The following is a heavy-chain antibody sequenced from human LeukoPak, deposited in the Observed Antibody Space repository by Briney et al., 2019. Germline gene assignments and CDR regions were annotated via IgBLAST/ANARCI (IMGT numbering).Heavy chain of an antibody. Sequence: SETLSLTCTVSGGSISPLYWGWIRQPPGKGLEFIGYIYYSGTTNYNPSLRSRVTLSVDTSKNQFSLKLSSVTAADTAVYYCARGGVATKYYFDYWGPGTLVTVSS. D-gene: IGHD3-10*01. CDR1: GGSISPLY. V-gene: IGHV4-59*11. CDR3: ARGGVATKYYFDY. J-gene: IGHJ4*02. CDR2: IYYSGTT.